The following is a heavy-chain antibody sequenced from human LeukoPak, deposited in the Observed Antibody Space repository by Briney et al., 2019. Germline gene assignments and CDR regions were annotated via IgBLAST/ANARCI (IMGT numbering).Heavy chain of an antibody. CDR1: GGSISSSSYY. CDR3: ARLKSIAVAGTVDY. D-gene: IGHD6-19*01. J-gene: IGHJ4*02. Sequence: SETLSLTCTVSGGSISSSSYYWGWIRQPPGKGLEWIGSIYYSGSTYYNPSLKSRVTISVDTSKNQFSLKLSSVTAADTAVYYCARLKSIAVAGTVDYCGQGTLVTVSS. V-gene: IGHV4-39*01. CDR2: IYYSGST.